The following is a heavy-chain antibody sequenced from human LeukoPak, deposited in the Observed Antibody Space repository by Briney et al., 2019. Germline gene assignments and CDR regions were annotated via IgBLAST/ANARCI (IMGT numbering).Heavy chain of an antibody. Sequence: GGSLRLSWAASGFTFSSYWMSWVRQAPGKGLEWVANIKQDGSEKYYVDSVKGRFTISRDNAKNSLYLQMNSLRAEDTAVYYCARDYCSSTSCYIPPNYGMDVWGQGTTVTVSS. J-gene: IGHJ6*02. CDR2: IKQDGSEK. CDR1: GFTFSSYW. V-gene: IGHV3-7*01. CDR3: ARDYCSSTSCYIPPNYGMDV. D-gene: IGHD2-2*02.